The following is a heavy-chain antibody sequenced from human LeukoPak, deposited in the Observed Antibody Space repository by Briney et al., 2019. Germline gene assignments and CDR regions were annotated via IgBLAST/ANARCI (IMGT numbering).Heavy chain of an antibody. V-gene: IGHV3-23*01. CDR1: GFTFSNYA. D-gene: IGHD2-15*01. CDR2: VSGSTNNT. CDR3: ARDSGSGDYFDY. Sequence: GGSLRLSCAASGFTFSNYAMSWVRQTPGKGLEWVSGVSGSTNNTWYADSVKGRFTISRDISKNTLYLQMNSLRADDTAVYYCARDSGSGDYFDYWGQGTLVTVSS. J-gene: IGHJ4*02.